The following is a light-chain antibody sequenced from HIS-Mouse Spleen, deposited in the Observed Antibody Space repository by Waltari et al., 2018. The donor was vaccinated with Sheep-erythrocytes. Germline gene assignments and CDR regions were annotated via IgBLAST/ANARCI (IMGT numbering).Light chain of an antibody. J-gene: IGLJ2*01. CDR3: SSYAGSNNLV. CDR2: EVS. V-gene: IGLV2-8*01. CDR1: SSDVGGYNY. Sequence: QSALTQPPSASGSPGQSVTISCTGTSSDVGGYNYVSWYQQHPGKAPKLIIYEVSKAPAGVPDRFSGSKAGNTASLTVSGLQAEDEADYYCSSYAGSNNLVFGGGTKLTVL.